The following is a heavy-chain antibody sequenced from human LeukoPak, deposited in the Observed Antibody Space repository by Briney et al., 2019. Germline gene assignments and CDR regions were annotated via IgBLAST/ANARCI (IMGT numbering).Heavy chain of an antibody. D-gene: IGHD2-21*02. CDR1: GYRFISNY. J-gene: IGHJ4*02. CDR2: MHPGNGNT. Sequence: ASVKVSCKASGYRFISNYIQWVRQAPGLGPEWMGWMHPGNGNTRYAEKFQGRVAMTRDTSINTAYMDLSSLRSDDTAVYYCAREGSYCVGGDCYSFDFWGQGTLITASS. V-gene: IGHV1-2*02. CDR3: AREGSYCVGGDCYSFDF.